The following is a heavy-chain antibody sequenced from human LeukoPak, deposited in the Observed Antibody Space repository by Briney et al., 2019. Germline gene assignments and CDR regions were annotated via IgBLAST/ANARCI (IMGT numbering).Heavy chain of an antibody. CDR3: ARRVAAGGTRGLDY. Sequence: GGSLRLSCAASGFTFSSYWMHWVRQAPGKGLLWVSRINSDGSCTNYADSVKGRFTISRDNTKNTLYLQMDSLRAEDTAVYYCARRVAAGGTRGLDYWGQGTLVTVSS. CDR2: INSDGSCT. CDR1: GFTFSSYW. J-gene: IGHJ4*02. D-gene: IGHD6-13*01. V-gene: IGHV3-74*01.